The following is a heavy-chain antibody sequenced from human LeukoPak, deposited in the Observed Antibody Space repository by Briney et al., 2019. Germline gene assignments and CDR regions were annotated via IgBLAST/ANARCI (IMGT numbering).Heavy chain of an antibody. V-gene: IGHV3-21*01. D-gene: IGHD3-22*01. CDR3: ARGGYYYDSSGYYYTLNY. CDR1: GFTFSSYS. Sequence: GGSLGLSCAASGFTFSSYSMNWVRQAPGKGLEWVSSISSSSSYIYYADSVKGRFTISRDNAKNSLYLQMNSLRAEDAAVYYCARGGYYYDSSGYYYTLNYWGQGTLVTVSS. J-gene: IGHJ4*02. CDR2: ISSSSSYI.